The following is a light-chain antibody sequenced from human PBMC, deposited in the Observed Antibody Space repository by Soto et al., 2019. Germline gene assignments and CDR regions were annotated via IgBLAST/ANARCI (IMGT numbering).Light chain of an antibody. J-gene: IGLJ1*01. CDR2: SNN. CDR1: SSHIGSNT. Sequence: QSVLTQPPSASGIPGQRVTISCSGSSSHIGSNTVNWYQQLPGTAPKLLIYSNNQRPSGVPDRFSGSKSGTSASLAISGLQSEDEADYYCAAWDDSLNGRYVFGTGTKATVL. CDR3: AAWDDSLNGRYV. V-gene: IGLV1-44*01.